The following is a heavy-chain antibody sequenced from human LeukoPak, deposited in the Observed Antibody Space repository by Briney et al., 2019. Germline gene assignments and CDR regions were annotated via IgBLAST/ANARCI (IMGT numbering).Heavy chain of an antibody. V-gene: IGHV3-21*01. CDR2: ISSSSSYI. Sequence: GGSLRLSCAASGFSFSGYSMTWVRQAPGKGLEWVSSISSSSSYIYYADSVKGRFTVSRDNAKNSLYLQMNSLRAEGTAVYYCARWSTNGWYYFDYWGQGTLVTVSS. CDR3: ARWSTNGWYYFDY. J-gene: IGHJ4*02. CDR1: GFSFSGYS. D-gene: IGHD6-19*01.